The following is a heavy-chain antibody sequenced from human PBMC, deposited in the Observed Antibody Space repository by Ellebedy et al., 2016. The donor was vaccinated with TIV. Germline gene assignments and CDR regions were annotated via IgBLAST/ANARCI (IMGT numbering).Heavy chain of an antibody. J-gene: IGHJ4*02. CDR2: ITEDGSST. V-gene: IGHV3-74*01. CDR1: GFTLSNYW. CDR3: ARDGVGTTPFDN. D-gene: IGHD1-26*01. Sequence: HTGGSLRLSCAGSGFTLSNYWMHWVRQAPGKGLVWVSHITEDGSSTSYADSVKGRFTIPRDTAKNTLYLQMNSLRAEDTAVYYCARDGVGTTPFDNWGQGTLVTVAS.